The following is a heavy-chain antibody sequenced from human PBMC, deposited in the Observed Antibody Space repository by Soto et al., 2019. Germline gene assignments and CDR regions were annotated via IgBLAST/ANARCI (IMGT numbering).Heavy chain of an antibody. J-gene: IGHJ3*01. Sequence: PGGSLRLSCAASGFTFRSSAMSWVHHGPGKGLEWVSGISGSGDATYYADSLKGRFTISRDNSKNTLFLQMNSLRAEDTALYYCAKDAYGSITDGAFDVWGQGTMVTVSS. V-gene: IGHV3-23*01. D-gene: IGHD3-16*01. CDR3: AKDAYGSITDGAFDV. CDR2: ISGSGDAT. CDR1: GFTFRSSA.